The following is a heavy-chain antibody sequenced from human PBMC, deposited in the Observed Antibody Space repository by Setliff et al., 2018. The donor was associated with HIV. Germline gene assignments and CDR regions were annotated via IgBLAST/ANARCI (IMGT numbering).Heavy chain of an antibody. J-gene: IGHJ4*02. CDR3: ASTGYSSGWSFDY. CDR1: GGSISSSNYY. V-gene: IGHV4-39*07. D-gene: IGHD6-19*01. CDR2: ITYSGSA. Sequence: TLSLTCSVSGGSISSSNYYWGWLRQPPGKGLEWIGYITYSGSAYYNPSLKSRVTISVDTSKNQFSLKLSSVTAADTAVYYCASTGYSSGWSFDYWGQGTLVTVSS.